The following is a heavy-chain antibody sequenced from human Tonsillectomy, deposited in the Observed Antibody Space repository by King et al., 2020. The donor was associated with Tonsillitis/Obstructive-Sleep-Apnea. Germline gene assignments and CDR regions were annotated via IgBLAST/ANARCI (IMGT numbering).Heavy chain of an antibody. CDR2: IIPILGIA. V-gene: IGHV1-69*09. CDR3: ARDGGITSFGVVTPQFDP. CDR1: GGTFSSYA. D-gene: IGHD3-3*01. J-gene: IGHJ5*02. Sequence: QLVQSGAEVKKPGSSVKVSCKASGGTFSSYAISWVRQAPGQGLEWMGRIIPILGIANYAQKFQGRVTITADKSTSTAYMELSSLRSEDTAVYYCARDGGITSFGVVTPQFDPWGQGTLVTVSS.